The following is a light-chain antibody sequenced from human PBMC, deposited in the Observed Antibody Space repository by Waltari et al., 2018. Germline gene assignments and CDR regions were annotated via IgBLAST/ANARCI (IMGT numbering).Light chain of an antibody. J-gene: IGKJ1*01. CDR1: QSIGKY. CDR3: QNHERLPAT. V-gene: IGKV3-20*01. Sequence: EIVLTQSPGTLSLSPGARAPPSCRASQSIGKYLVWYQQKHGQDPRLVIYAASSRATGVPDRFSGSGSGTDFSLTISRLEPEDFAVYYCQNHERLPATFCQGTKVEIK. CDR2: AAS.